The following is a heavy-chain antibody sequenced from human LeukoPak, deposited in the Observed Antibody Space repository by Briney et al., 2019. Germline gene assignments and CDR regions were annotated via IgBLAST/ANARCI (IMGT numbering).Heavy chain of an antibody. J-gene: IGHJ5*02. CDR1: GYTFTDYY. CDR2: IVPYSGGT. CDR3: ARNAYCDSTNCYAWFDP. Sequence: GASVKVSCKASGYTFTDYYIHWVRQAPGQGLEWMGWIVPYSGGTNYAQNYQGRITMTRDTSISTAYMELSSLRSDDTAVYYCARNAYCDSTNCYAWFDPWGQGALVTVSS. D-gene: IGHD2-2*01. V-gene: IGHV1-2*02.